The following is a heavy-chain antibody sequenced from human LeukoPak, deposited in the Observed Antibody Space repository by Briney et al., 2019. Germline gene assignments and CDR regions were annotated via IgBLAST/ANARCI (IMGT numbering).Heavy chain of an antibody. J-gene: IGHJ4*02. V-gene: IGHV4-34*10. CDR1: SDPFDDYY. CDR2: INHSGYT. D-gene: IGHD4-17*01. Sequence: PSETLTLTCAVSSDPFDDYYWAWVRQTPGKGLEWIGEINHSGYTNDSPSLKSRVTPSIDTPRKQFFLNLRSVTVAGAGIYYCTRITTVHDYWGQGTLATVSS. CDR3: TRITTVHDY.